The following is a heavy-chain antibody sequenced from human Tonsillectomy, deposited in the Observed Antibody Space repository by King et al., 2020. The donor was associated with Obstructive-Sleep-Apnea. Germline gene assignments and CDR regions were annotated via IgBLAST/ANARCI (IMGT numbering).Heavy chain of an antibody. D-gene: IGHD3-10*01. CDR1: GFTFSSYG. CDR2: ISYDGSNK. J-gene: IGHJ3*02. V-gene: IGHV3-30*18. CDR3: AKLWFGGPPAFDI. Sequence: VQLVESGGGVVQPGRSLRLSCAASGFTFSSYGMHWVRQAPGKGLEWVAVISYDGSNKYYADSVKGRFTISRDNSKNTLYLQMNSLRAEDTAVYYCAKLWFGGPPAFDIWGQGTMVTVSS.